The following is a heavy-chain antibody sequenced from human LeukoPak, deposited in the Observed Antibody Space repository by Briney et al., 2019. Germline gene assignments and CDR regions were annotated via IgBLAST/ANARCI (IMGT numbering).Heavy chain of an antibody. CDR3: ARGPSIVVVTARPDWYFDL. J-gene: IGHJ2*01. Sequence: PSETLSLTCTVSGGSISPYYWSWIRQPPGKGLEWIAYIYYSGGTTYNPSLKSRVTVSVDTSKNQFSLKLSSVTAADTAVYYCARGPSIVVVTARPDWYFDLWGRGTLVTVSS. CDR1: GGSISPYY. V-gene: IGHV4-59*12. CDR2: IYYSGGT. D-gene: IGHD2-21*02.